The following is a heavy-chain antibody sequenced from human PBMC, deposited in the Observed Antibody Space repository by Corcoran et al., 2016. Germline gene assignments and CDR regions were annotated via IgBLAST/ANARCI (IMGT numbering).Heavy chain of an antibody. Sequence: QVQLQQSGPGLVKPSQTLSLTCAISGDSVSSNSATWNWIRQSPSRGLEWLGRTYYRSKWYNYYPLSVQSRITINPDTSKNQFSLQLNSVTPEDTAVYDCARIVDGWGVFDIWGQGTMVTVSS. CDR1: GDSVSSNSAT. CDR3: ARIVDGWGVFDI. CDR2: TYYRSKWYN. D-gene: IGHD2-15*01. V-gene: IGHV6-1*01. J-gene: IGHJ3*02.